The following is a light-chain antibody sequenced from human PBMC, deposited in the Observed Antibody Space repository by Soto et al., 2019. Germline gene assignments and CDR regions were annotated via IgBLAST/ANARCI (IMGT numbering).Light chain of an antibody. V-gene: IGKV1-39*01. Sequence: DIQMTQSPSSLSASIGDRVTITCRASQSITDYLNWYQQKPGKAPKLLIYAAYSLQSGVPSRFSGSGSGTDFSLTISSLQPEDSATYYCQQSYSSPVTFGQGTKVDIE. CDR1: QSITDY. CDR3: QQSYSSPVT. CDR2: AAY. J-gene: IGKJ2*01.